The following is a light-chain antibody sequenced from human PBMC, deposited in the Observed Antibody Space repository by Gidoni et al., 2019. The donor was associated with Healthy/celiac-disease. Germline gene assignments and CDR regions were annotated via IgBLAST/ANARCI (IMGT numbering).Light chain of an antibody. V-gene: IGKV1-NL1*01. J-gene: IGKJ2*02. Sequence: TQMTHSPSSLSASLGDRVTITCRASQSISNSLAWYQQKPRKAPKLLLYAASRLESGVPSRVSGSGSGTEYALTISSLQPEDFATEYCQRYYSTPRGTFGQGTKLEIK. CDR1: QSISNS. CDR2: AAS. CDR3: QRYYSTPRGT.